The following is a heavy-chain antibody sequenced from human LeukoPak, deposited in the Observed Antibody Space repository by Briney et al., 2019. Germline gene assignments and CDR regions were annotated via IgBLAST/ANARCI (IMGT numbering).Heavy chain of an antibody. J-gene: IGHJ3*02. CDR1: GFTFDDYA. V-gene: IGHV3-43D*03. D-gene: IGHD1-26*01. CDR3: AKYRGPGRGIDAFDI. Sequence: PGGSLRLSCAASGFTFDDYAMHWVRQAPGKGLEWVSLISWDGGSTYYADSVKGRFTISRDNSKNTLYLQMNSLRAEDTAVYYCAKYRGPGRGIDAFDIWGQGTMVTVSS. CDR2: ISWDGGST.